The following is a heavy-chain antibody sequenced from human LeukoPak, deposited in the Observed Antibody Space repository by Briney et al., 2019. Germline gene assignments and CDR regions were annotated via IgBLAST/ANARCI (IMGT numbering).Heavy chain of an antibody. CDR3: ARDSQYEDYGSGSYYALGY. D-gene: IGHD3-10*01. Sequence: SETLSLTCTVSDGSISSSYWSWIRQPAGKGLEWIGLFHASGTTNYNPSLKSRVTMSVDTSKNHFPLKLSSVTAADAAVYYCARDSQYEDYGSGSYYALGYWGQGTLVTVSS. CDR1: DGSISSSY. V-gene: IGHV4-4*07. J-gene: IGHJ4*02. CDR2: FHASGTT.